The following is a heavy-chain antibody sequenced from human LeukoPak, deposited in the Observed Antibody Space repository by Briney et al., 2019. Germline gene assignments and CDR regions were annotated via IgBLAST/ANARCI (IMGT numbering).Heavy chain of an antibody. CDR3: VYSGRGEYFDY. CDR2: IYHSGST. J-gene: IGHJ4*02. V-gene: IGHV4-38-2*02. CDR1: GDSISSGYY. Sequence: SETLSLTCTVSGDSISSGYYWGWIRQPPGKGLEWIGSIYHSGSTYYNPSLKSRVTISVDTSKNQFSLKLSSVTAADTAVYYCVYSGRGEYFDYWGQGTLVTVSS. D-gene: IGHD1-26*01.